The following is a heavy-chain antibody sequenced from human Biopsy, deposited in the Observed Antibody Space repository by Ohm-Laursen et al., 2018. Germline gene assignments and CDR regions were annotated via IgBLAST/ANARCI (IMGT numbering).Heavy chain of an antibody. CDR3: ARGDYFDSNGYFWFDP. V-gene: IGHV4-31*01. CDR2: IFNSANT. CDR1: GGSISSGGSY. D-gene: IGHD3-22*01. Sequence: TLSLTCTVSGGSISSGGSYWSWIRQRPGKGLEWIGHIFNSANTYYNPSLKNLITISGDTSKNQFSLKLNSVTAADTAVYYCARGDYFDSNGYFWFDPWGQGTLVTASS. J-gene: IGHJ5*02.